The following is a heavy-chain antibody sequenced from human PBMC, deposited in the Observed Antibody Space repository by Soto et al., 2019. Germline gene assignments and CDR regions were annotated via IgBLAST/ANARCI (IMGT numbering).Heavy chain of an antibody. Sequence: ETLSLTCAVYGGSLSDYYWNWLRQPPGKGLELFGEFNLRGTIIYNPSLKIRFDLSVDTALPHFSLKLRSVTAADTAIYYCARYQWNPGAFDPWGPGTQVTVSS. CDR2: FNLRGTI. D-gene: IGHD1-20*01. CDR1: GGSLSDYY. V-gene: IGHV4-34*01. J-gene: IGHJ5*02. CDR3: ARYQWNPGAFDP.